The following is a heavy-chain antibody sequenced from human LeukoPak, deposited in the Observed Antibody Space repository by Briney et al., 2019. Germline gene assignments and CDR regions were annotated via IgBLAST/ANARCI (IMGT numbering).Heavy chain of an antibody. CDR1: GFTFDDYA. CDR3: ARVRLGDTAMVTGIGHYFDY. V-gene: IGHV3-9*01. Sequence: PGRSLRLSCAASGFTFDDYAMHWVRQAPGKGLEWVSGISWNSGSIGYADSVKGRFTISRDNAKNSLYLQMNSLRAEDTAVYYCARVRLGDTAMVTGIGHYFDYWGQGTLVTVSS. CDR2: ISWNSGSI. J-gene: IGHJ4*02. D-gene: IGHD5-18*01.